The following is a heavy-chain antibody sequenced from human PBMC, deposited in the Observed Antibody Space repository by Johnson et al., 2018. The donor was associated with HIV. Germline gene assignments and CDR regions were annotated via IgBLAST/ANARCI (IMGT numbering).Heavy chain of an antibody. D-gene: IGHD6-6*01. V-gene: IGHV3-66*01. Sequence: VQLVESGGGLVHPGGSLRLSCAASGFTVSTTYLSWVRQAPGKGLEWVSLIYSGGSTYYADSVKGRFTISRDNSKNTLYLQMNSLRAEDTAVYYCARDRHSSSFDAFDIWGQGTMVTVSS. CDR3: ARDRHSSSFDAFDI. CDR1: GFTVSTTY. J-gene: IGHJ3*02. CDR2: IYSGGST.